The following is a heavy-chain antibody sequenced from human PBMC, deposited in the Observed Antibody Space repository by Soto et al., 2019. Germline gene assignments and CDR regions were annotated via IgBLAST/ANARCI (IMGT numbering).Heavy chain of an antibody. V-gene: IGHV5-10-1*01. CDR2: IDPSDSQT. D-gene: IGHD6-25*01. CDR1: GYSFAGYW. J-gene: IGHJ6*02. CDR3: ARWAAPFAGMDV. Sequence: GESLKISCKGSGYSFAGYWITWVRQKPGKGLEWMGRIDPSDSQTYYSPSFRGHVTISATKSITTVFLQWSSLKASDTAMYYCARWAAPFAGMDVWGQGTTVTVSS.